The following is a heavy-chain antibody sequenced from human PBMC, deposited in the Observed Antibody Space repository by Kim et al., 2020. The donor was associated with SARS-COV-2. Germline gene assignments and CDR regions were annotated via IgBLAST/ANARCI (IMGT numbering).Heavy chain of an antibody. D-gene: IGHD1-20*01. J-gene: IGHJ1*01. Sequence: SPSFQGQVTISADKSISTAYLQWSSLKASDTAMYYCARTPNGYNAEYFQHWGQGTLVTVSS. V-gene: IGHV5-51*01. CDR3: ARTPNGYNAEYFQH.